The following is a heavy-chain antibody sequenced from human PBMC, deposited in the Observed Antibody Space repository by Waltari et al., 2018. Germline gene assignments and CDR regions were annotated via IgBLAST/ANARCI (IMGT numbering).Heavy chain of an antibody. CDR1: GFTFNTFD. CDR2: ITSDGTDT. CDR3: VKALFASGMKYGVDV. D-gene: IGHD1-1*01. Sequence: EVQLLESGGGLVQPGGSLRLSCIASGFTFNTFDVGWVRQASGKGLEWVSHITSDGTDTYYADSVKGRFTVSRDDSRKTLFLHMSSLRAADTALYYCVKALFASGMKYGVDVWGQGTRVTVSS. J-gene: IGHJ6*02. V-gene: IGHV3-23*01.